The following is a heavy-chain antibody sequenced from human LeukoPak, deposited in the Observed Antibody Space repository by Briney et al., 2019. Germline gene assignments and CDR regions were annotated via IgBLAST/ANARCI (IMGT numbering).Heavy chain of an antibody. CDR3: AKDLEQWLAPGDFDY. CDR1: GITFNSYA. CDR2: ISGSGGST. Sequence: PGESLRLSCAASGITFNSYAMSWVRQAPGKGLEWVSAISGSGGSTYYADSVKGRFTISRDNSKNTLYLQMNSLRAEDTAVYYCAKDLEQWLAPGDFDYWGQGTLVTVSS. J-gene: IGHJ4*02. V-gene: IGHV3-23*01. D-gene: IGHD6-19*01.